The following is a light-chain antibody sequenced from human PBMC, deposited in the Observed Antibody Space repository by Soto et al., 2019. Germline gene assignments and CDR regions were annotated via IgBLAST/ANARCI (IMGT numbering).Light chain of an antibody. CDR1: QSVSRGH. CDR2: DAS. Sequence: EIVLTQSPGTLSLPPGEGATVSCRASQSVSRGHLAWYQQKPGQAPRLLIYDASSRASGVPDRFSGSGSGTDFTRTISRLEPEDSAVYFCQQYGVSSPGTFGQGTKVEI. V-gene: IGKV3-20*01. CDR3: QQYGVSSPGT. J-gene: IGKJ1*01.